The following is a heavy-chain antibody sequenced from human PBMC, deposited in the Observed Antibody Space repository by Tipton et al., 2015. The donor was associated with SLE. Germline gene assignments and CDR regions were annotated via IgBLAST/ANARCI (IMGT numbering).Heavy chain of an antibody. CDR3: ARGERSSMPDY. V-gene: IGHV4-39*01. CDR2: IYYSGST. CDR1: GGSISSSSYY. D-gene: IGHD2-2*01. Sequence: TLSLTCTVSGGSISSSSYYWGWIRQPPGKGLEWIGSIYYSGSTYYNPSLKSRVTISVDTSKNQFSLNLDSVTAADTALYYCARGERSSMPDYWGQGTLVTVSS. J-gene: IGHJ4*02.